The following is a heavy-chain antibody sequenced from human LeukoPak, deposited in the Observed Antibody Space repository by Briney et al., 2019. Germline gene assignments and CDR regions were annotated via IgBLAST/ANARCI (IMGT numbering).Heavy chain of an antibody. CDR3: ARDLVYCSGASCYQRGFDY. CDR2: ISSSFSHI. D-gene: IGHD2-15*01. Sequence: PGGSLRLSCAASGFPFSSYSMNWVRQAPGKGLEWVSSISSSFSHIYYADSVKGRFTISRDNAKNSLYLHMNSLRAEDTAVYYCARDLVYCSGASCYQRGFDYWGQGSLVIVSS. V-gene: IGHV3-21*01. J-gene: IGHJ4*02. CDR1: GFPFSSYS.